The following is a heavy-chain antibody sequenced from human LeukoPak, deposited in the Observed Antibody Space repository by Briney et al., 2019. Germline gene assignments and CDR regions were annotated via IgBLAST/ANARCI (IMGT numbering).Heavy chain of an antibody. V-gene: IGHV3-21*01. D-gene: IGHD2-21*02. CDR2: ISSSSSYI. CDR3: ARGVTAHPGHFDY. CDR1: GFTFSSYS. Sequence: PGGSLRPSCAASGFTFSSYSMNWVRQAPGKGLEWVSSISSSSSYIYYADSVKGRFTISRDNAKNSLYLQMNSLRAEDTAVYYCARGVTAHPGHFDYWGQGTLVTVSS. J-gene: IGHJ4*02.